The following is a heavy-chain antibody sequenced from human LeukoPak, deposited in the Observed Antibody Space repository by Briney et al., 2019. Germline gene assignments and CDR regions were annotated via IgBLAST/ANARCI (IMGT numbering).Heavy chain of an antibody. Sequence: GASVKVSCKASGGTFSSYAISWVRQAPGQGLEWMGRIIPILGIANYAQKFQGRVTITADKSTSTAYMELSSLRSEDTAVYYCARGPRMLWNDELGPRPFDYWGQGTLVTVSS. J-gene: IGHJ4*02. CDR1: GGTFSSYA. CDR2: IIPILGIA. V-gene: IGHV1-69*04. D-gene: IGHD1-1*01. CDR3: ARGPRMLWNDELGPRPFDY.